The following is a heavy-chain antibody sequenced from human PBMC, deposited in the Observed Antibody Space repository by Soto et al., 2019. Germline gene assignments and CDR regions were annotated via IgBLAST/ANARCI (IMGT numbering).Heavy chain of an antibody. V-gene: IGHV4-4*02. CDR3: ARFRGSYGMDA. CDR2: IYYSGST. Sequence: SETLSLTCAVSGGSISSSNWWSWVRPPPGKGLEWIGYIYYSGSTNYNPSLKSRVTISVDTSKNQFSLKLSSVTAADTAVYYCARFRGSYGMDAWGQGTTVTVSS. CDR1: GGSISSSNW. D-gene: IGHD3-10*01. J-gene: IGHJ6*02.